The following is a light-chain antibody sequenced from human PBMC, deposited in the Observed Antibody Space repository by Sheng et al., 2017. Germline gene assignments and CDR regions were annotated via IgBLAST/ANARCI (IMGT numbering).Light chain of an antibody. CDR2: GAS. J-gene: IGKJ2*01. Sequence: EIVLTQSPGTLSLSPGERATLSCRASQNVSSNLAWYQQKPGQAPRLLIYGASTRATGIPARFSGSGSGTEFTLTISSLQSEDFAVYYCQQYNIWYTFGQGTRLEI. CDR1: QNVSSN. V-gene: IGKV3-15*01. CDR3: QQYNIWYT.